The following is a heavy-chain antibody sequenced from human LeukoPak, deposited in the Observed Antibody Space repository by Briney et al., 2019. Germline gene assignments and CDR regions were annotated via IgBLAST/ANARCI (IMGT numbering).Heavy chain of an antibody. J-gene: IGHJ4*02. CDR1: GYTFTGYY. Sequence: ASVTVSCKASGYTFTGYYMHWVRQAPGQGLEWMGWINPNSGVTNYAQRFQGRVTMTRDTSISTAYMELSRLRSDDTAVYYCARGRLQYPDYWGQGTLVTVSS. V-gene: IGHV1-2*02. D-gene: IGHD4-11*01. CDR2: INPNSGVT. CDR3: ARGRLQYPDY.